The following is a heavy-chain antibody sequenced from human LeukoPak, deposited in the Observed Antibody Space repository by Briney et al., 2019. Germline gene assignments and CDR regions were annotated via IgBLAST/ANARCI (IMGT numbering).Heavy chain of an antibody. J-gene: IGHJ6*03. CDR3: AREVRPDTAMDYYYYMDV. CDR2: IYSGGST. Sequence: PGGSLRLSCAASGFTVSSNYMSWVRQAPGKGPEWVSVIYSGGSTYYADSVKGRFTISRDNSKNTLYLQMNSLRAEDTAVYYCAREVRPDTAMDYYYYMDVWGKGTTVTVSS. D-gene: IGHD5-18*01. V-gene: IGHV3-53*01. CDR1: GFTVSSNY.